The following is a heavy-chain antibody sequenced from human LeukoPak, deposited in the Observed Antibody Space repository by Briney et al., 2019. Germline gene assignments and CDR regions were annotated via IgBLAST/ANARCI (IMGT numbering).Heavy chain of an antibody. J-gene: IGHJ3*02. V-gene: IGHV1-18*01. CDR2: ISAYNGNT. CDR1: GYTFTSYG. CDR3: ARWRIAVAGRGAFDI. D-gene: IGHD6-19*01. Sequence: ASVNVSCKASGYTFTSYGISWVRQAPGQGLEWMGWISAYNGNTNYAQKLQGRVTMTTDTSTSTAYMELRSLRSDDTAVYYCARWRIAVAGRGAFDIWGQGTMVTVSS.